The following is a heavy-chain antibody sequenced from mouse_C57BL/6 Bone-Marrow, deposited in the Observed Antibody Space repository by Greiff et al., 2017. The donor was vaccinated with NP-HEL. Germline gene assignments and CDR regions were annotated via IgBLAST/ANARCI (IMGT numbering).Heavy chain of an antibody. J-gene: IGHJ4*01. CDR1: GFTFSDYY. CDR3: ARERGYYSHAMDY. D-gene: IGHD2-1*01. CDR2: INYDGSST. V-gene: IGHV5-16*01. Sequence: EVKLVESEGGLVQPGSSMKLSCTASGFTFSDYYMAWVRQVPEKGLEWVANINYDGSSTYYLDSLKSRFIISRDNAKNILYLQMSSLKSEDTATYYCARERGYYSHAMDYWGQGTSVTVSS.